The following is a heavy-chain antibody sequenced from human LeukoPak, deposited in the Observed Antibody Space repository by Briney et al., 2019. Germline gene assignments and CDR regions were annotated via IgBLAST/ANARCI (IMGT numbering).Heavy chain of an antibody. D-gene: IGHD3-10*01. Sequence: PSETLSLTCAVYGGSFSGYYWSWIRQPPGKGLEWIGEINHSGSTNYNPSLKSRVTISADTSKNQFSLKVNSVTAADTAVYYCARVYDSGSQAYFYYMDVWGKGTTVTISS. J-gene: IGHJ6*03. CDR1: GGSFSGYY. CDR3: ARVYDSGSQAYFYYMDV. V-gene: IGHV4-34*01. CDR2: INHSGST.